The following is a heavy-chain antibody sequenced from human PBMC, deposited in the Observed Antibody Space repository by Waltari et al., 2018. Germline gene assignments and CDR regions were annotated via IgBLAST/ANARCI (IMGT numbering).Heavy chain of an antibody. CDR3: ASTFFH. CDR1: GLTFAGYA. Sequence: DGQLLESGGSLVQPGGSLRLSCKASGLTFAGYAMSWARQAPGKGREWVSIISQSGDRTDYGDAVRGRFNISRDNSQNMLYLEMNSLRVDDTAVYYCASTFFHWGQGTLVTVFS. CDR2: ISQSGDRT. J-gene: IGHJ1*01. D-gene: IGHD3-3*01. V-gene: IGHV3-23*01.